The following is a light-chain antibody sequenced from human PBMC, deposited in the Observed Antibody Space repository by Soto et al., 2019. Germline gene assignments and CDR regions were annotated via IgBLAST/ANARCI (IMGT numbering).Light chain of an antibody. CDR1: QSVRSSY. J-gene: IGKJ1*01. CDR2: GAS. V-gene: IGKV3-20*01. CDR3: QQYGISPHT. Sequence: EIVLTQSPGTLSLSPGERATLSCRASQSVRSSYLAWYQQKPGQAPRLLIYGASSRATGIPDRFSGNGSGTDFTLTISRLEPEDFAVYYCQQYGISPHTFGQGTKV.